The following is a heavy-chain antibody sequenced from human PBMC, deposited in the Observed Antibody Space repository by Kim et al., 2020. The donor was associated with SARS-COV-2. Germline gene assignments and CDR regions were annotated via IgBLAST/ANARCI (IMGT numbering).Heavy chain of an antibody. D-gene: IGHD6-19*01. CDR1: GFTFSSYE. Sequence: GGSLRLSCAASGFTFSSYEMNWVRQAPGKGLEWVSYISSSGSTIYYADSVKGRFTISRDNAKNSLYLQMNSLRAEDTAVYYCASAGHIAVAGGDYFDYWGQGTLVTVSS. CDR3: ASAGHIAVAGGDYFDY. CDR2: ISSSGSTI. J-gene: IGHJ4*02. V-gene: IGHV3-48*03.